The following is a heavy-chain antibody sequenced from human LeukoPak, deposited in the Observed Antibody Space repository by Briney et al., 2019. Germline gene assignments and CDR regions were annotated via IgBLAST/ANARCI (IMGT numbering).Heavy chain of an antibody. CDR2: ISYDGSNK. V-gene: IGHV3-30*18. J-gene: IGHJ4*02. Sequence: GGSLRLSCAASGFTFSSYEMNWVRQAPGKGLEWVALISYDGSNKYYTDSVKGRFTISRDNSKHTLDLQMNSLRAEDTAMYYCAKSSGYSYGLNYWGQGTLVTVSS. CDR1: GFTFSSYE. D-gene: IGHD5-18*01. CDR3: AKSSGYSYGLNY.